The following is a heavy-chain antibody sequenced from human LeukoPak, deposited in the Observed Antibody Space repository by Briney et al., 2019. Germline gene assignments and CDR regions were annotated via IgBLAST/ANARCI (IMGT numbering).Heavy chain of an antibody. CDR3: ARSLYYDFSPPAY. Sequence: PSQTLSLTCTVSGGSISSGSYYWSWIRQPAGKGLEWIGRIYSSGSTNYNPSLKSRVTISVDTSKNQFSLKLSSVTAADTAVYYCARSLYYDFSPPAYWGQGTLVTVSS. J-gene: IGHJ4*02. CDR1: GGSISSGSYY. D-gene: IGHD3/OR15-3a*01. CDR2: IYSSGST. V-gene: IGHV4-61*02.